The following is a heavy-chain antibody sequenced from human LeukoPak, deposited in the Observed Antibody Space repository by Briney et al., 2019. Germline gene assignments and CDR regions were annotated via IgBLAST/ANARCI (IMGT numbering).Heavy chain of an antibody. V-gene: IGHV3-21*01. CDR2: ISSSSSYI. CDR1: GFTSSSYS. Sequence: GGSLRLSCAASGFTSSSYSMNWVRQAPGKGLEWVSSISSSSSYIYYADSVKGRFTISRDNAKNSLYLQMNSLRAEDTAVYYCASRGVAVAGTRSIDYWGQGTLVTVSS. J-gene: IGHJ4*02. CDR3: ASRGVAVAGTRSIDY. D-gene: IGHD6-19*01.